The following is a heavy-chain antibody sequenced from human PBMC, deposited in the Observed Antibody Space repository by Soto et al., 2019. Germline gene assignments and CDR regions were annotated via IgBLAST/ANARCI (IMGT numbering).Heavy chain of an antibody. J-gene: IGHJ6*01. Sequence: TXGCLRLSCAAYVFTVSSNYMSCVRDSPGKWLEWVSVIYSRGSTHYAYSVNCRFTISRDNSMNTLYLQMNSRRAEDTAVYYCARGKYSSCWYTWRASYINYRIDSWAQATT. V-gene: IGHV3-53*01. CDR1: VFTVSSNY. CDR2: IYSRGST. CDR3: ARGKYSSCWYTWRASYINYRIDS. D-gene: IGHD6-19*01.